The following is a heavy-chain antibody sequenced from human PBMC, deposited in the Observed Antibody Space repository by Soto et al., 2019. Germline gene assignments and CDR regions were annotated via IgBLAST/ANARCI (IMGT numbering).Heavy chain of an antibody. CDR3: ARDNFDYIWGTYLPNWFDP. J-gene: IGHJ5*02. CDR1: GYTFTAFG. CDR2: ISAYNGKT. Sequence: QVQLVQSGAEVKTPGASVKVSCKASGYTFTAFGISWVRQAPGQGLEWMGWISAYNGKTNYAQKVQGRVTMTTDTSTTTAYMELRSLRSDDTAVYYCARDNFDYIWGTYLPNWFDPWGQGTLVTVSS. D-gene: IGHD3-16*02. V-gene: IGHV1-18*01.